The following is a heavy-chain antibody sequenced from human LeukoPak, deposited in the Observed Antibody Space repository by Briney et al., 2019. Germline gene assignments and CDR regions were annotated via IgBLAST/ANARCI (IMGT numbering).Heavy chain of an antibody. V-gene: IGHV1-8*02. J-gene: IGHJ4*02. D-gene: IGHD5-12*01. Sequence: ASVKVSCRTSGYAFATYDINWIRQAPGKGLEWMGWMNPSSGNRGYSQKFQGRVTMTRNTSISTAYMELSSLRSEDTAVYYCARASIVATISFDYWGQGTLVTVSS. CDR3: ARASIVATISFDY. CDR2: MNPSSGNR. CDR1: GYAFATYD.